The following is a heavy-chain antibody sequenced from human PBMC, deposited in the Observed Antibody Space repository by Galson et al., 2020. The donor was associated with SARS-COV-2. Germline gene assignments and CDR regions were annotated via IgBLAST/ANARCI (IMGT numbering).Heavy chain of an antibody. Sequence: GESLKISCAASGFTFSNAWMSWVRQAPGKGLEWVGRIKSKTDGGTTDYAAPVKGRFTISRDDSKNTLYLQMNSLKTEDTAVYYCTTPPTDFDWLFRDVYWGQGTLVTVSS. D-gene: IGHD3-9*01. CDR1: GFTFSNAW. CDR2: IKSKTDGGTT. V-gene: IGHV3-15*01. CDR3: TTPPTDFDWLFRDVY. J-gene: IGHJ4*02.